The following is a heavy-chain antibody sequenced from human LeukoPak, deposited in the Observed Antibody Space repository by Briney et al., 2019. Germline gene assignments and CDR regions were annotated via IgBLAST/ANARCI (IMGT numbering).Heavy chain of an antibody. V-gene: IGHV4-59*08. Sequence: PSETLSLTCTVSGGSTSGSYWSWIRQPPGKGLEWIGYIYYSETYYNPSLKSRVTISLDTSKNQFSLNLRFVTAADTAVYFCARTQGWGTVRTGYYYGTDVWGQGTTVTVSS. CDR1: GGSTSGSY. CDR3: ARTQGWGTVRTGYYYGTDV. D-gene: IGHD4-11*01. J-gene: IGHJ6*02. CDR2: IYYSET.